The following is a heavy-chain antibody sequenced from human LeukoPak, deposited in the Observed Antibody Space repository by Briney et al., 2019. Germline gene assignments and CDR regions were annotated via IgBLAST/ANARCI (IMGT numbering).Heavy chain of an antibody. D-gene: IGHD2-15*01. CDR2: FDPEDGER. CDR1: GYTLIELS. V-gene: IGHV1-24*01. Sequence: GASVKVSCKVSGYTLIELSMHWVRQAPGKGLEWMGGFDPEDGERIYAQKFQGRITMTEDTSTETAYMELSSLRSEDTAVYYCARDPRECSGGSCYHHYFDYWGQGTLVTVSS. CDR3: ARDPRECSGGSCYHHYFDY. J-gene: IGHJ4*02.